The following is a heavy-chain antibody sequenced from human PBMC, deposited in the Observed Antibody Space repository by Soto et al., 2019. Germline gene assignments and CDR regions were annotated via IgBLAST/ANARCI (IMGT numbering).Heavy chain of an antibody. J-gene: IGHJ4*02. D-gene: IGHD2-2*01. Sequence: EVQLVESGGGSVQPGRSLRLSCAASGFIFDDYAMHWVRQVPGKGLEWVSGLSWNSGSIGYTDSVKGRFTISRDNAKNSLYLQMNSLRPDDTAVYYCVKDNRAYRGAFDNWGQGILVTVAP. CDR2: LSWNSGSI. V-gene: IGHV3-9*01. CDR3: VKDNRAYRGAFDN. CDR1: GFIFDDYA.